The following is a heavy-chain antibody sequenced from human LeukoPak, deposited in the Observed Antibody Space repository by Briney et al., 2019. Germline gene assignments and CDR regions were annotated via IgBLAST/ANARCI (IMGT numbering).Heavy chain of an antibody. J-gene: IGHJ5*02. CDR3: ARGPPYCSGGSCYANWFDP. V-gene: IGHV4-34*01. D-gene: IGHD2-15*01. CDR2: INHSGST. Sequence: SETLSLTCAVYGGSFSGYYWTCVRQPPGKGLEWIGEINHSGSTNYNPSLKSRVTISVDTSKNQFSLKLSSVTAADTAVYYCARGPPYCSGGSCYANWFDPWGQGTLVTVSS. CDR1: GGSFSGYY.